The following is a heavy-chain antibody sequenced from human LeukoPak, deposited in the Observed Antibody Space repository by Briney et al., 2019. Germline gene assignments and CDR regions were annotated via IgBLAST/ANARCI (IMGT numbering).Heavy chain of an antibody. CDR2: INPNSGDT. Sequence: ASVKVSCKASGYTLTDYYLQWVRQAPGQGLEWVGWINPNSGDTQFAQKFQGRVTMTRDTSINTAYMDLSSLTSDDTAVYYCARVTTMIVVATGAFDIWGQGTMVTVSS. CDR3: ARVTTMIVVATGAFDI. V-gene: IGHV1-2*02. D-gene: IGHD3-22*01. J-gene: IGHJ3*02. CDR1: GYTLTDYY.